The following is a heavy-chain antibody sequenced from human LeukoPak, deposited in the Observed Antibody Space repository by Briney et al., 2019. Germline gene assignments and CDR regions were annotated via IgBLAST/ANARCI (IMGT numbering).Heavy chain of an antibody. Sequence: GGSLRLSCAASGFTFSNYAMSWVRQAPGKGLEWVSAMTGSGGRTYYEDSVKGRFTISRDNSKNTLYLQMNSLRAEDTAVYYCAKDRRSVGAFDIWGQGTMVTVSS. CDR2: MTGSGGRT. CDR3: AKDRRSVGAFDI. CDR1: GFTFSNYA. D-gene: IGHD1-26*01. V-gene: IGHV3-23*01. J-gene: IGHJ3*02.